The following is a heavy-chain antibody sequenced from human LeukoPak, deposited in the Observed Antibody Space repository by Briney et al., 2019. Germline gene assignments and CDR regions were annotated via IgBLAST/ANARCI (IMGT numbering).Heavy chain of an antibody. CDR2: TYYSGST. D-gene: IGHD6-13*01. CDR1: GGSISSYY. CDR3: ARGASSWYYYYYGMDV. V-gene: IGHV4-59*01. Sequence: SETPSLTCTVSGGSISSYYWSWIRQPPGKGLEWIGYTYYSGSTNYNPSLKSRVTISVDTSKNQFSLKLSSVTAADTAVYYCARGASSWYYYYYGMDVWGQGTTVTVSS. J-gene: IGHJ6*02.